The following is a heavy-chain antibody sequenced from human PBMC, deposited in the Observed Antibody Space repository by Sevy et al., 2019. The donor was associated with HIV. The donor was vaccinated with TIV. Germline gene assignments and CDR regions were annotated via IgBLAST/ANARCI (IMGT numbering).Heavy chain of an antibody. CDR2: IYYIGNT. V-gene: IGHV4-59*08. CDR1: GGSITSLY. CDR3: AGENAWGRGYA. J-gene: IGHJ5*02. D-gene: IGHD6-25*01. Sequence: SETLSLTCTVSGGSITSLYWGWIRQPPGKGLEWITNIYYIGNTKYNPSLKSRVTISLDTSKNQFSLRLSSVTAADTAIYYGAGENAWGRGYAWGQGTLVTVSS.